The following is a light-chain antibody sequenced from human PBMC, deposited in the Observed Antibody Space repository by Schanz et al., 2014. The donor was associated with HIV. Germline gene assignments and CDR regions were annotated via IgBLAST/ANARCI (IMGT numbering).Light chain of an antibody. V-gene: IGKV1D-13*01. J-gene: IGKJ1*01. CDR2: TAS. CDR3: HQYDDYPWT. CDR1: QNIGSS. Sequence: AIQLTQSPSSLSASVGDTVTITCRPSQNIGSSLNWYQQKSGKAPKLLIYTASTLQGGVPSRFSGSGSGTEFTLTISSLQPDDFATYYCHQYDDYPWTFGQGTKVEIK.